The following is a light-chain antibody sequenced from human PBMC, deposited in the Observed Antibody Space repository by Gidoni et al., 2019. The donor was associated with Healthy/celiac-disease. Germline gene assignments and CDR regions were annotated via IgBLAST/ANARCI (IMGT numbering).Light chain of an antibody. V-gene: IGKV3-11*01. CDR3: QQRSNWPGT. CDR1: QSVSSY. CDR2: DAS. Sequence: PATLSLSPGERATLSCRASQSVSSYLAWYQQKPGQAPRLLIYDASNRATGIPARFSGSGSGTDFTLTISSLEPEDFAVYYCQQRSNWPGTFGQGTKVEIK. J-gene: IGKJ1*01.